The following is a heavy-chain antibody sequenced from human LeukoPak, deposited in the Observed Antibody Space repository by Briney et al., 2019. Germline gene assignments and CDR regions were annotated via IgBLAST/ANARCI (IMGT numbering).Heavy chain of an antibody. D-gene: IGHD6-13*01. CDR3: ARGLSVVEQLPPRYYYYGMDV. V-gene: IGHV3-23*01. CDR1: GITFSSYA. Sequence: GGSLRLSCAASGITFSSYAVTWVRQAPGKGLEWVSTISPSGAGAYFADSVKGRFTISRDNSKNTVYVQMNSLRAEDTAVYYCARGLSVVEQLPPRYYYYGMDVWGQGATVTVSS. CDR2: ISPSGAGA. J-gene: IGHJ6*02.